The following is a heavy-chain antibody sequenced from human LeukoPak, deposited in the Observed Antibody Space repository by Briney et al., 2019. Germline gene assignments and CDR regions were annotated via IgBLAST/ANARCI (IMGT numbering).Heavy chain of an antibody. CDR1: GLTFSSYW. CDR2: INGDGSST. CDR3: AREREIIWFGELDWFDP. J-gene: IGHJ5*02. V-gene: IGHV3-74*01. D-gene: IGHD3-10*01. Sequence: GGSLRLSCAASGLTFSSYWMYWVRQAPGKGLVWVSRINGDGSSTNYADSVKGRFTISRDNAKSTLYLQMNSLRAEGTAVYYCAREREIIWFGELDWFDPWGQGTLVTVSS.